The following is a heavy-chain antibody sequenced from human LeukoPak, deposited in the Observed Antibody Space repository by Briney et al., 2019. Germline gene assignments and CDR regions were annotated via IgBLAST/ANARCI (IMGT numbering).Heavy chain of an antibody. V-gene: IGHV1-8*03. CDR2: MNPNSGNT. D-gene: IGHD6-13*01. J-gene: IGHJ4*02. CDR3: ATASIAAAGQHSDY. CDR1: GYTFTSYA. Sequence: ASVKVSCKASGYTFTSYAMNWVRQATGQGLEWMGWMNPNSGNTGYAQKFQGRVTITRNTSISTAYMELSSLRSEDTAVYYCATASIAAAGQHSDYWGQGTLVTVSS.